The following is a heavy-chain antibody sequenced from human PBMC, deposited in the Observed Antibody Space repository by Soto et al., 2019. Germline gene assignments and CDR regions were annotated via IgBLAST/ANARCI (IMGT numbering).Heavy chain of an antibody. CDR3: ARDTAFIASGLFDP. CDR2: ISSSGSTI. CDR1: GVTFGDYY. D-gene: IGHD3-22*01. Sequence: GGSLRLSCAASGVTFGDYYMSWVRQATGKGLEWVSYISSSGSTIYYADSVKGRFTISRDNAKNSLYLQMNSLRAEDTAVYYCARDTAFIASGLFDPWGQGTPVTVSS. J-gene: IGHJ5*02. V-gene: IGHV3-11*01.